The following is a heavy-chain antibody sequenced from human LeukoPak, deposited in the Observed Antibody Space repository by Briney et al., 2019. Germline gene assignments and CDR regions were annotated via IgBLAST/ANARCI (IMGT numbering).Heavy chain of an antibody. J-gene: IGHJ4*02. D-gene: IGHD6-13*01. CDR3: ARDDSVYRIVAAGTNY. Sequence: PGRSQRLSCAASGFTFSSYAMHWVRQAPGKGLEWVAVISYDGSNKYYADSVKGRFTISRDNSKNTLYLQMNSLRAEDTAAYYCARDDSVYRIVAAGTNYWGQGTLVTVSS. CDR1: GFTFSSYA. CDR2: ISYDGSNK. V-gene: IGHV3-30-3*01.